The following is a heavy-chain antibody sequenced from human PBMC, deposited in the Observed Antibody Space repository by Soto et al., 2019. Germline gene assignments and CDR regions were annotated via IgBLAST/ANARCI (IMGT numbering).Heavy chain of an antibody. CDR1: GFSLSTSGMC. CDR3: ARSITYYYDSSGYYQTHYYGMDV. J-gene: IGHJ6*02. CDR2: IDWDDDK. Sequence: SGPTLVNTTQTLTLTCTFSGFSLSTSGMCVSWIRQPPGKALEWLALIDWDDDKYYSTSLKTRLTISKDTSKNQVVLTMTNMDPVDTATYYCARSITYYYDSSGYYQTHYYGMDVWGQGTTVTVSS. V-gene: IGHV2-70*01. D-gene: IGHD3-22*01.